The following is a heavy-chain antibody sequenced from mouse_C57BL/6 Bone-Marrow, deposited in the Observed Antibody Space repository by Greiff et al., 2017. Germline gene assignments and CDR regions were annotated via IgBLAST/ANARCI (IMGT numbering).Heavy chain of an antibody. D-gene: IGHD1-1*01. V-gene: IGHV3-8*01. J-gene: IGHJ1*03. CDR1: GYSITSDY. CDR2: ISYSGST. Sequence: DVQLQESGPGLAKPSQTLSLTCSVTGYSITSDYWNWIRKFPGNKLEYMGYISYSGSTYYNPSLKSRISITRDTSKNQYYLQLNSVTTEDTATYYCARSSLLLRSYWYFDVWGTGTTVTVSS. CDR3: ARSSLLLRSYWYFDV.